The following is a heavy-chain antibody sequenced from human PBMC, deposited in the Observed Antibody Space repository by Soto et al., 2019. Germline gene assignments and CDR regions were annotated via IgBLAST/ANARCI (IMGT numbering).Heavy chain of an antibody. CDR2: INPNSGGT. Sequence: ASVTVSCTASGYTFTSYYINWVRQAPGQGLEWMGWINPNSGGTNYAQKFQGWVTMTRDTSISTAYMELSRLRSDDTAVYYCARASSGYSYGNFDYWGQGTLVTVSS. CDR3: ARASSGYSYGNFDY. CDR1: GYTFTSYY. V-gene: IGHV1-2*04. J-gene: IGHJ4*02. D-gene: IGHD5-18*01.